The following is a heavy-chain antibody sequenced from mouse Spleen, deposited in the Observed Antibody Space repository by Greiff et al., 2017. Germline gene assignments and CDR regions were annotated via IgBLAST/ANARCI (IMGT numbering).Heavy chain of an antibody. J-gene: IGHJ2*01. V-gene: IGHV5-17*01. CDR2: ISSGSSTI. Sequence: EVKVVESGGGLVKPGGSLKLSCAASGFTFSDYGMHWVRQAPEKGLEWVAYISSGSSTIYYADTVKGRFTISRDNAKNTLFLQMTSLRSEDTAMYYCARGRDWDVPYYFDYWGQGTTLTVSS. CDR3: ARGRDWDVPYYFDY. D-gene: IGHD4-1*01. CDR1: GFTFSDYG.